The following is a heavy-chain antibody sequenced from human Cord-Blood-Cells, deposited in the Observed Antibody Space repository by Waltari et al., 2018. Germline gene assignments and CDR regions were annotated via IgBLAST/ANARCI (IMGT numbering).Heavy chain of an antibody. Sequence: QVQLQESGPGLVKPSETLSLTCAVSGYSINSGYYWGWIRQPPGKGLEWIGSIYHSGSTYYNPSLKSRVTISVDTSKNQFSLKLSSVTAADTAVYYCARAAGYCSSTSCYFDYWGQGTLVTVSS. CDR1: GYSINSGYY. CDR3: ARAAGYCSSTSCYFDY. J-gene: IGHJ4*02. V-gene: IGHV4-38-2*01. D-gene: IGHD2-2*01. CDR2: IYHSGST.